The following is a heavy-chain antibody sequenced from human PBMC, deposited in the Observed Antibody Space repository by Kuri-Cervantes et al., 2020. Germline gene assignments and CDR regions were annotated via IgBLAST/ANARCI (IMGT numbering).Heavy chain of an antibody. Sequence: GESLKISCAASGFTFSSYWMHWVRQAPGKGLVWVSRINSDGSSTSYADSVKGRFTISGDNAKNTLYLQMNSLRAEDTAVYYCAKETRGGLELRWYFDLWGRGTLVTVSS. CDR1: GFTFSSYW. V-gene: IGHV3-74*01. CDR2: INSDGSST. J-gene: IGHJ2*01. CDR3: AKETRGGLELRWYFDL. D-gene: IGHD1-7*01.